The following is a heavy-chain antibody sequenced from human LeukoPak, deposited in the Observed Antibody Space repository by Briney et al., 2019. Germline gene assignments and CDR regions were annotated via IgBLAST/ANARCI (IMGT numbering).Heavy chain of an antibody. CDR1: GFTFSSYW. CDR3: ARGLIAAAGTRYYYYYGMDV. CDR2: MKQDGSEK. J-gene: IGHJ6*02. V-gene: IGHV3-7*03. D-gene: IGHD6-13*01. Sequence: GGSLRLSCAASGFTFSSYWMSWVRQAPGKGLEWVANMKQDGSEKYYVDSVKGRFTISRDNAKNSLYLQMNSLRAEDTAVYYCARGLIAAAGTRYYYYYGMDVWGQGTTVTVSS.